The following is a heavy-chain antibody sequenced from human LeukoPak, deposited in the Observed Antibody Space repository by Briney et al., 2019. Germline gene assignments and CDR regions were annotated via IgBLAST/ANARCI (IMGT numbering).Heavy chain of an antibody. Sequence: GGSLRLSCAASGFTFNNYAMHWARQAPGKGLEWVAVIWYDGSNKYYADSVKGRFAISRDNSKNTLYLQMNTLRAEDTAVYYCARNPGGDLADYFDYWGQGTLVAVSS. CDR1: GFTFNNYA. D-gene: IGHD1-14*01. CDR3: ARNPGGDLADYFDY. J-gene: IGHJ4*02. V-gene: IGHV3-33*01. CDR2: IWYDGSNK.